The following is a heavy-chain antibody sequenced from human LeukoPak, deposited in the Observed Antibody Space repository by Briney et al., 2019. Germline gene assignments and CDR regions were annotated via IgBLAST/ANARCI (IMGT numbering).Heavy chain of an antibody. CDR1: GFTFSSYS. Sequence: PGGSLRLSCAASGFTFSSYSMNRVRQAPGKGLEWVSSISSSSSYIYYADSVKGRFTISRDNAKNSLYLQMNSLRAEDTAVYYCARDLRRENLYYDILTDIASTFLPFDYWGQGTLVTVSS. V-gene: IGHV3-21*01. CDR3: ARDLRRENLYYDILTDIASTFLPFDY. J-gene: IGHJ4*02. D-gene: IGHD3-9*01. CDR2: ISSSSSYI.